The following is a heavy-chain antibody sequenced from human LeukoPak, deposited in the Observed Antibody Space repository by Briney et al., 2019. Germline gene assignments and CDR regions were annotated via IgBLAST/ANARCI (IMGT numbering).Heavy chain of an antibody. V-gene: IGHV3-7*03. D-gene: IGHD3-3*01. Sequence: GGSLRLSCAASGFTFSNYWMDWVRQVPGMGLEWVATIKRDGSDIYYVDSVKGRFTISRDNSKNTLYLQMNSLRAEDTALYFCARRLSLRFDAFAVWGPGTVVTVSS. J-gene: IGHJ3*01. CDR3: ARRLSLRFDAFAV. CDR2: IKRDGSDI. CDR1: GFTFSNYW.